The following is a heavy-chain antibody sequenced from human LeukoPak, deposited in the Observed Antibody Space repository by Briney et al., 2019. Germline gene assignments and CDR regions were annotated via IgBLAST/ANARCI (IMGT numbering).Heavy chain of an antibody. J-gene: IGHJ5*02. CDR2: IYPGDSDT. CDR3: ARQTGYSSSWNWFDP. CDR1: GDSFTSYW. V-gene: IGHV5-51*01. D-gene: IGHD6-13*01. Sequence: GESLKISCEGFGDSFTSYWIGWVRPKPGKCLGWVGIIYPGDSDTRYSPSFQGQVTISADKSISTAYLQWSSLKASDTAMYYCARQTGYSSSWNWFDPWGQGTLVTVSS.